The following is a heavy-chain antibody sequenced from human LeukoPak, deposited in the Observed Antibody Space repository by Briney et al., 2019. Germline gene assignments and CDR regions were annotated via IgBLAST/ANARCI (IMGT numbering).Heavy chain of an antibody. Sequence: PSETLSLTCTVSGGSISSSSYYWGWIRQPPGKGLEWIGSIYYSGSTYYNPSLKSRVTISVDTSKNQFSLKLSSVTAADTAVYYCARDPDTAMVPFDYWGQGTLVTVSS. D-gene: IGHD5-18*01. J-gene: IGHJ4*02. V-gene: IGHV4-39*07. CDR3: ARDPDTAMVPFDY. CDR1: GGSISSSSYY. CDR2: IYYSGST.